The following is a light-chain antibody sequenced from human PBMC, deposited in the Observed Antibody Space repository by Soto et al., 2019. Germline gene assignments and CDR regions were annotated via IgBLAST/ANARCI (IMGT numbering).Light chain of an antibody. Sequence: QSALTQPASVSGSPGQSIAISCTGTSSDVGGYSYVSWYQQQPGKALKLVISDVSNRPSGVSDRFSGSKSGNTASLTLSGLQTEDEADYYCASYTTSSTYVFGTGTKLTVL. CDR1: SSDVGGYSY. J-gene: IGLJ1*01. CDR3: ASYTTSSTYV. CDR2: DVS. V-gene: IGLV2-14*01.